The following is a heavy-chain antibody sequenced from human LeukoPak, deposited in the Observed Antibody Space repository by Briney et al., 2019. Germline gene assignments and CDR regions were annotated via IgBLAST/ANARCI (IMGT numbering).Heavy chain of an antibody. CDR1: GGSISSSSYY. CDR3: ARANDSGGYTGDFDYYYYLDV. Sequence: SETLSLTCTVSGGSISSSSYYWGWIRQPPGKGLEWIGSIYYSGSTYYNPSLKSRVTISVDTSKNQFSLKLNSVTAADTAAYYCARANDSGGYTGDFDYYYYLDVWGSGTTVTVSS. V-gene: IGHV4-39*07. CDR2: IYYSGST. D-gene: IGHD3-22*01. J-gene: IGHJ6*03.